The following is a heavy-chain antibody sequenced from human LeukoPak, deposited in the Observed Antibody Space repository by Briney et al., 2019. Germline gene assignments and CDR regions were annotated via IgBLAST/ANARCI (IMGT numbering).Heavy chain of an antibody. CDR2: IYTSGST. V-gene: IGHV4-4*07. J-gene: IGHJ6*03. Sequence: SETLSLTCTVSGGSISSYYWSWIRQPAGKGLEWIGRIYTSGSTNFNPSLKSRVTMSVDTSKNQFSLKLSSVTAADTAVYYCARGRRIAAPRNYYYYMDVWGKGTTVTVSS. CDR3: ARGRRIAAPRNYYYYMDV. CDR1: GGSISSYY. D-gene: IGHD6-6*01.